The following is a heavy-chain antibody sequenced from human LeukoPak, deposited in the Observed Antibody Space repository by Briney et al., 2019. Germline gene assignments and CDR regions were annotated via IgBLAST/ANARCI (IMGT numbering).Heavy chain of an antibody. J-gene: IGHJ6*02. Sequence: TLSLTCTVSGGSISSGGYYWSWIRQHTGKGLEWIGYIYYSGSTYYNPSLKSRVTISVDTSKNQFSLKLSSVTAADTAVYYCAREFRLAQLWLQSRVDGMDVWGQGTTVTVSS. CDR3: AREFRLAQLWLQSRVDGMDV. D-gene: IGHD5-18*01. CDR2: IYYSGST. CDR1: GGSISSGGYY. V-gene: IGHV4-31*03.